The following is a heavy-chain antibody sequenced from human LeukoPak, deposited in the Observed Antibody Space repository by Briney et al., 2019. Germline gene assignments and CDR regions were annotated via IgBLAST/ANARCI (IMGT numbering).Heavy chain of an antibody. V-gene: IGHV3-33*01. CDR1: GFTFSSYG. D-gene: IGHD3-22*01. CDR2: IWYDGSNK. Sequence: PGRSLRLSCAAPGFTFSSYGMHWVRQAPGKGLEWVAVIWYDGSNKYYADSVKGRFTISRDNSKNTLYLQMNSLRAEDTAVYYCAREAGYYDSSGFFPRLDYWGQGTLVTVSS. CDR3: AREAGYYDSSGFFPRLDY. J-gene: IGHJ4*02.